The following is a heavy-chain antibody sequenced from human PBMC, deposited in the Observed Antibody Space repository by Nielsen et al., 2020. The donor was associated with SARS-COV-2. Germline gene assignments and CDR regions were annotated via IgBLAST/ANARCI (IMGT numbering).Heavy chain of an antibody. J-gene: IGHJ4*02. V-gene: IGHV3-11*04. D-gene: IGHD3-22*01. Sequence: GESLKISCAASGFTFSDYFMSWIRQAPGKGLEWVSYISSSGSTIYYADSVKGRFTISRDNAKNSLYLQMNSLRAEDTAVYYCARLRYYYDSSGYYYLDYWGQGTLVTVSS. CDR2: ISSSGSTI. CDR3: ARLRYYYDSSGYYYLDY. CDR1: GFTFSDYF.